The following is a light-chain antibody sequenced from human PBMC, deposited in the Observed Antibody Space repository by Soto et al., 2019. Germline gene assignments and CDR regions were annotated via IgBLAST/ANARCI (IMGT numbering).Light chain of an antibody. CDR2: GAS. CDR3: QQYGSSLIT. J-gene: IGKJ5*01. CDR1: QSVSSNS. Sequence: EIVLTQSPGTLSLSPGERATLSCRASQSVSSNSLAWYHQKPGQPPRLLMYGASSRATGIPDRFSGSGSGTDFTLTISRLEPEDFAMYYCQQYGSSLITLGQGTRLEIK. V-gene: IGKV3-20*01.